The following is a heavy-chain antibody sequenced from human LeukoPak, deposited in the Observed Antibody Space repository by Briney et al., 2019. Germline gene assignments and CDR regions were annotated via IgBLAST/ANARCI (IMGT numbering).Heavy chain of an antibody. CDR1: GFTFSSYA. CDR3: AKEGYSGHSRITH. D-gene: IGHD5-12*01. Sequence: AGGSLRLSCAASGFTFSSYAMSWVRQAPGKGLEWVAAISGSGGSTYYADSVKGRFTISRDNSKNTLYLQMNSLRAEDTAVYYCAKEGYSGHSRITHWGQGTLVTVSS. CDR2: ISGSGGST. V-gene: IGHV3-23*01. J-gene: IGHJ4*02.